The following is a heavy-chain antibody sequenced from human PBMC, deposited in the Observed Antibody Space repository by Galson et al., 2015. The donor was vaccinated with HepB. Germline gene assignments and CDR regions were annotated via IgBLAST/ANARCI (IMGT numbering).Heavy chain of an antibody. CDR2: ISSSSSYT. J-gene: IGHJ6*02. V-gene: IGHV3-11*06. Sequence: SLRLSCAASGFTFSDYYMSWIRQAPGKGLEWVSYISSSSSYTNYADSVKGRFTISRDNAKNSLYLQMNSLRAEDTAVYYCAREGGYSYGKYYYYYGMDVWGQGTTVTVSS. CDR1: GFTFSDYY. CDR3: AREGGYSYGKYYYYYGMDV. D-gene: IGHD5-18*01.